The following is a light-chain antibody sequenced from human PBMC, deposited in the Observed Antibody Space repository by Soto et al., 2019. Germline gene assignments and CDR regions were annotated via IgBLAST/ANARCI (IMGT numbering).Light chain of an antibody. J-gene: IGLJ2*01. CDR2: ADN. V-gene: IGLV1-40*01. CDR1: SSSIGAGYD. Sequence: QSVLTQPPSVSEAPGQRVTISCTGSSSSIGAGYDVHWYQQVPGTAPRLLIYADNNRPSGVPDRFSGSKSGSSASLAITGLLAEDEADYYCQSYDSSLHVVFGGGTKLTVL. CDR3: QSYDSSLHVV.